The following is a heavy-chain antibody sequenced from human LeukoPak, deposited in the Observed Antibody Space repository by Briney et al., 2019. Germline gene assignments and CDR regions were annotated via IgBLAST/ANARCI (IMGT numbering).Heavy chain of an antibody. Sequence: SETLSLTCAVSGGSISSSNCWSWVRPPPGKGLERIGEIYHSGSTNYNPSLKSRVTISVDKSKNQFSLKLSSVTAADTAVYYCARVARCTSCFDVDYWGQGTLVTVSS. CDR1: GGSISSSNC. J-gene: IGHJ4*02. V-gene: IGHV4-4*02. D-gene: IGHD2-2*01. CDR3: ARVARCTSCFDVDY. CDR2: IYHSGST.